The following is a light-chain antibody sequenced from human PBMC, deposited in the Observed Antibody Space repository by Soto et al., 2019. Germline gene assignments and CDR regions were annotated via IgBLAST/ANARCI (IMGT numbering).Light chain of an antibody. CDR2: EVS. V-gene: IGLV2-18*01. CDR1: STDFVSYNR. Sequence: QSVLTQPPSVSGSPGQSVTMSCTGTSTDFVSYNRVSWYQQPPGTAPKLMIYEVSKRPSGVPDRFSGSKSGNTASLTTSGLQAADEADYYCSLYTSENAYVFGTGTKVTVL. J-gene: IGLJ1*01. CDR3: SLYTSENAYV.